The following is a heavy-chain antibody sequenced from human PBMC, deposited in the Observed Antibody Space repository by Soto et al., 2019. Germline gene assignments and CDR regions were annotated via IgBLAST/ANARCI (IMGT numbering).Heavy chain of an antibody. CDR1: GFTFSSYE. D-gene: IGHD3-3*01. J-gene: IGHJ4*02. V-gene: IGHV3-48*03. Sequence: GGSLRLSCAASGFTFSSYEMNWVRQAPGKGLEWVSYISSSGSTIYYADSVKGRFTISRDNAKNSLYLQMNSLRAEDTAVYYCAREGIFGVARWGQGXLVTVSS. CDR2: ISSSGSTI. CDR3: AREGIFGVAR.